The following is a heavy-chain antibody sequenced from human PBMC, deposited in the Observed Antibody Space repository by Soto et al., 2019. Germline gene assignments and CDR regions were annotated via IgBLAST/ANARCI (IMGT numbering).Heavy chain of an antibody. D-gene: IGHD3-22*01. V-gene: IGHV3-30*18. J-gene: IGHJ4*02. CDR3: AKETTYDSSGYVYYFDY. CDR2: ISYDGSNK. CDR1: GFTFICDG. Sequence: GGSLRLCCAASGFTFICDGMDWVRQAPGKGLEWVAVISYDGSNKYYADSVKGRFTISRDNSKNTLYLQMNSLRAEDTAVYYCAKETTYDSSGYVYYFDYWGQGTLVTVSS.